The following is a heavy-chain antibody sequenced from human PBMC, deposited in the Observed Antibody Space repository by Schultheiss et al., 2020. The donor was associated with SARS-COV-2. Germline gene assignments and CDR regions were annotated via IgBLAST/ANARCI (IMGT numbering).Heavy chain of an antibody. CDR3: ARGNPGGYGTIWYFDL. D-gene: IGHD2-8*01. J-gene: IGHJ2*01. CDR1: GGSFSGYY. CDR2: INHSGST. V-gene: IGHV4-34*01. Sequence: SETLSLTCAVYGGSFSGYYWTWIRQSPGKGLEWIGEINHSGSTNYNPSLKSRVTISVDTPKKQFSLKLTSVTAADTAVYSCARGNPGGYGTIWYFDLWGRGGLVTVSS.